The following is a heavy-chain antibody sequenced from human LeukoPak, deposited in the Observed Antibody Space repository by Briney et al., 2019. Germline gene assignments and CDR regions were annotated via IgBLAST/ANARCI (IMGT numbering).Heavy chain of an antibody. CDR1: GFTFSNYG. Sequence: GGSLRLSCAASGFTFSNYGMHWVRQAPGKGLEGVAFIRYDGSNKYYADSVKGRFTIPRDNSKNTLYLQINSLREEDTAVYYCATAGYWGQGTLVTVSS. CDR2: IRYDGSNK. V-gene: IGHV3-30*02. J-gene: IGHJ4*02. CDR3: ATAGY.